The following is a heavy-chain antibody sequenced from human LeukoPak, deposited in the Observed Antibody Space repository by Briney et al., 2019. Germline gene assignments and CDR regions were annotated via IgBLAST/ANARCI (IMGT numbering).Heavy chain of an antibody. CDR2: IYYSGST. D-gene: IGHD6-13*01. CDR1: GGSLSSYY. CDR3: ARQVAAQLYNWFDP. V-gene: IGHV4-59*08. J-gene: IGHJ5*02. Sequence: SETLSLTCTVSGGSLSSYYWSWIRQPPGKGLEWIGYIYYSGSTNYNPSLKSRVTISVDTSKNQFSLKLSSVTAADTAVYYCARQVAAQLYNWFDPWGQGTLVTVSS.